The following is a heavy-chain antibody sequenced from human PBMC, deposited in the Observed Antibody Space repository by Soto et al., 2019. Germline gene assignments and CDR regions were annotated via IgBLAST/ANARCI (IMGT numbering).Heavy chain of an antibody. V-gene: IGHV4-59*01. J-gene: IGHJ4*02. CDR1: GCSISSYY. Sequence: AETLSLTCTASGCSISSYYLSWIRQPPGKGLEWIGYIYYSGSTNYNPSLKSRVTISVDTSKNQFSLKLSSVTAADTAVYYCARGRIQLWYPFDYWGQGTLVTVS. CDR2: IYYSGST. D-gene: IGHD5-18*01. CDR3: ARGRIQLWYPFDY.